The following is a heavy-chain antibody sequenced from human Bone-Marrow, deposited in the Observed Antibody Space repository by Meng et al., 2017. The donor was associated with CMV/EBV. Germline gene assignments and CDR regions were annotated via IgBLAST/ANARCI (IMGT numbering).Heavy chain of an antibody. D-gene: IGHD6-19*01. V-gene: IGHV4-34*01. CDR2: VSHSGST. Sequence: SETLSLTCAVFGGSFSDFYWTWIRQPPGKGLEWLGEVSHSGSTNYNPSLKSRVSISVDTAKNQFSLKLNSVTAADTAVYFCARTSRGWTYSDYWGQRALATVSS. CDR1: GGSFSDFY. CDR3: ARTSRGWTYSDY. J-gene: IGHJ4*02.